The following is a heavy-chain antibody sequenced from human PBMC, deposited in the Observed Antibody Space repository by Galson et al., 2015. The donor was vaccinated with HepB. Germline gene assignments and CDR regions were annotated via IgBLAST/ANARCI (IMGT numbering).Heavy chain of an antibody. CDR3: AILRVVVWADYYDVDV. D-gene: IGHD1-26*01. CDR2: ISHDGSTE. CDR1: GFTFSGYA. Sequence: SLRLSCAASGFTFSGYAMHWVRQAPGKGLEWVAVISHDGSTEYHADSVKGRFTISRDNSKNTLYLQMNSLRQEDTAVYYCAILRVVVWADYYDVDVWGQGTTVIVYS. J-gene: IGHJ6*02. V-gene: IGHV3-30-3*01.